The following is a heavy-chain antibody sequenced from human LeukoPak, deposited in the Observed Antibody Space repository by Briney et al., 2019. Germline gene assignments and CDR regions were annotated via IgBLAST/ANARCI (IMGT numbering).Heavy chain of an antibody. V-gene: IGHV3-21*01. CDR2: ISSSSSYI. CDR3: ARVRAAAGFYYGMDV. J-gene: IGHJ6*02. Sequence: GGSLRLSCIASGFIFGSYSMNWVRQAPGKGLEWVSSISSSSSYIFYADSVKGRFTISRDNAKNSLYLQMNSLRAEDTALYYCARVRAAAGFYYGMDVWGQGTTVTVSS. CDR1: GFIFGSYS. D-gene: IGHD6-13*01.